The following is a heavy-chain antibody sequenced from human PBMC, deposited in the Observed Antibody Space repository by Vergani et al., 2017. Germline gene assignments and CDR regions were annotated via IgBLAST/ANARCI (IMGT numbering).Heavy chain of an antibody. Sequence: QLQESGPGLVKPSATLSLTCTVSGGSISSYYWSWIRQPPGKGLEWIGYIYYSGSTNYNPSLKSRVTISVDTSKNQFSLKLSSVTAADTAVYYCARAYGSGSYYAYWGQGTLVTVSS. D-gene: IGHD3-10*01. J-gene: IGHJ4*02. CDR1: GGSISSYY. CDR3: ARAYGSGSYYAY. CDR2: IYYSGST. V-gene: IGHV4-59*01.